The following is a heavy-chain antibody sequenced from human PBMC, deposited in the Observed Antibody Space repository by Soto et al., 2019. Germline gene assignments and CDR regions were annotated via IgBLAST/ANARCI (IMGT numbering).Heavy chain of an antibody. J-gene: IGHJ6*04. Sequence: SETLSLTCAVYGGSLSGYYWSWIRQPPGKGLEWIGEINHSGSTNYNPSLKSRVTISVDTSKNQFSLKLSSVTAADTAVYFCARPKGMDVWGEGTTVTVSS. CDR2: INHSGST. V-gene: IGHV4-34*01. CDR1: GGSLSGYY. CDR3: ARPKGMDV.